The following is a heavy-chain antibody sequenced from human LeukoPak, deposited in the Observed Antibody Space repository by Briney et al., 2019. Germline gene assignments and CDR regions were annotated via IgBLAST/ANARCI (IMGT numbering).Heavy chain of an antibody. CDR2: IKGDGSEK. CDR3: ARGNGGDYFDF. CDR1: GFTFSSYW. Sequence: GGSLRLSCEVSGFTFSSYWMSWVRQAPGKGLEWVANIKGDGSEKFYVDSVRGRFTVSRDNAKNSLYLHVNNLRAEDTAVYYGARGNGGDYFDFWGQGTLVTVSS. J-gene: IGHJ4*02. V-gene: IGHV3-7*01. D-gene: IGHD2-8*01.